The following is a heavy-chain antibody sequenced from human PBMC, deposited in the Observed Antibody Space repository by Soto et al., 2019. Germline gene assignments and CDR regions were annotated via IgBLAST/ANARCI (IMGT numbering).Heavy chain of an antibody. CDR2: IWYDGSNK. CDR1: GFTFSSYG. J-gene: IGHJ4*02. V-gene: IGHV3-33*01. Sequence: GGSLRLSCAASGFTFSSYGMHWVRQAPGKGLEWVAVIWYDGSNKYYADSVRGRFIISRDNAENSLYLQMNSLRAEDTALYYCARDGVAAGLYLDNWGQGTLVTVSS. CDR3: ARDGVAAGLYLDN. D-gene: IGHD6-19*01.